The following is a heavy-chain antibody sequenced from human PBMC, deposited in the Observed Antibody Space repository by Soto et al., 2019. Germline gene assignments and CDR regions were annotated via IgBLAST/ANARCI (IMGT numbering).Heavy chain of an antibody. V-gene: IGHV3-53*01. J-gene: IGHJ4*02. Sequence: GPLRLSCAASVFTISNNYMRWVRQAPGKGLEWVSLIYSGGNTHYADSVKGRFTISRDNSKNTLFLQMNSLRVEDTAVYYCARDPPGIAASGAGGWGQGTLVTVSS. CDR2: IYSGGNT. CDR1: VFTISNNY. D-gene: IGHD6-13*01. CDR3: ARDPPGIAASGAGG.